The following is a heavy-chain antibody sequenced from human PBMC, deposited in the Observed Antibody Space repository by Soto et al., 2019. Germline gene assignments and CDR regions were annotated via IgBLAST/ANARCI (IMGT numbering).Heavy chain of an antibody. J-gene: IGHJ3*02. CDR2: ISGSGGST. V-gene: IGHV3-23*01. D-gene: IGHD6-6*01. CDR1: GFTFSSYA. Sequence: EVQLLESGGGLVQPGGSLRHSCAASGFTFSSYAMSWVRQAPGKGLEWVSAISGSGGSTYYADSVKGRFTISRDNSKNTLYLQMNSLRAEDTAVYYCAKDLEVYSSSPDAFDIWGQGTMVTVSS. CDR3: AKDLEVYSSSPDAFDI.